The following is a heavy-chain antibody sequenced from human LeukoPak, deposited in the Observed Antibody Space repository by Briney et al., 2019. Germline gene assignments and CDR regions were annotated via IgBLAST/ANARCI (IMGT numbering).Heavy chain of an antibody. CDR1: GFTFSSYS. J-gene: IGHJ4*02. CDR2: INTGSSNI. Sequence: GGSLRLSCAASGFTFSSYSMNWVRQAPGKGLEWVSYINTGSSNIYYADSVKGRFTISRDNAKNSLYLQMNSLRDEDTAVYYCARVGYYASGPFSYFDYWGQGTLVTVSS. D-gene: IGHD3-10*01. CDR3: ARVGYYASGPFSYFDY. V-gene: IGHV3-48*02.